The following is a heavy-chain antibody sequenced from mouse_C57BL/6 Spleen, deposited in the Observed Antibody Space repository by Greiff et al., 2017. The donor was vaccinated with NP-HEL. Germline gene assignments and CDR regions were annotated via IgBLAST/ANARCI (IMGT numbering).Heavy chain of an antibody. J-gene: IGHJ4*01. Sequence: DVKLVESGGGLVQPGGSLSLSCAASGFTFTDYYMSWVRQPPGKALEWLGFIRNKANGYTTEYSASVKGRFTISRDNSQSILYLQMNALRAEDSATYYCARYPRVTTTEAYAMDDWGQGTSVTVSS. CDR1: GFTFTDYY. CDR3: ARYPRVTTTEAYAMDD. D-gene: IGHD2-2*01. CDR2: IRNKANGYTT. V-gene: IGHV7-3*01.